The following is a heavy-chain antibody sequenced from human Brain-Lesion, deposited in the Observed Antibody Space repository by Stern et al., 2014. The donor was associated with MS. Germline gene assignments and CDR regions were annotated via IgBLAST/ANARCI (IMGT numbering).Heavy chain of an antibody. V-gene: IGHV4-30-4*01. CDR1: GDSISSGDNY. J-gene: IGHJ4*02. CDR3: ARGESSRYYYYFDY. Sequence: VQLVESGPGLVKPSQTLSLTWNVSGDSISSGDNYWSWIRQSPGKGLEWIGYIYYIGSTFYNPSLKSRVTISVDTSQNQFSLRLSSVTAADTAVYYCARGESSRYYYYFDYWGQGTLVTVSS. D-gene: IGHD3-22*01. CDR2: IYYIGST.